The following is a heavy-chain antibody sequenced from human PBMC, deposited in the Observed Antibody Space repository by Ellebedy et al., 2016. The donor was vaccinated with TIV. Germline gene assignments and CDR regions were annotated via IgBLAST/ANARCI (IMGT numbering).Heavy chain of an antibody. J-gene: IGHJ4*02. V-gene: IGHV4-34*01. D-gene: IGHD6-13*01. CDR1: GGSFSGYY. CDR3: AAGIGAAAAGDI. CDR2: INHSGST. Sequence: MPSETLSLTCAVYGGSFSGYYWSWLRQPPGKGLEWIGEINHSGSTNYNPSLKSRVTILLDKSNNQLSLKLSSVTAADKAIYFCAAGIGAAAAGDIWGQGTLVTVSS.